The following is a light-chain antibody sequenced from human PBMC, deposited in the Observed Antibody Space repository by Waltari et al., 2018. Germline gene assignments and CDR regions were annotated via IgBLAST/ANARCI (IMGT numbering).Light chain of an antibody. CDR3: SSYISSSTLEL. Sequence: QSALTQPASVSGSPGQSITISCTGTSSDVCAYIYVSWYQQPPGKAPKLIIFYVSNRPSGVSNRFSGSKSGNTASLTISGLQAEDEADYYCSSYISSSTLELFGGGTSLTVL. V-gene: IGLV2-14*03. CDR2: YVS. CDR1: SSDVCAYIY. J-gene: IGLJ2*01.